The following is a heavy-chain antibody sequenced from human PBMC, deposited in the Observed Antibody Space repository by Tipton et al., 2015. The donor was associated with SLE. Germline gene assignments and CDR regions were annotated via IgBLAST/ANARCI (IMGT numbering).Heavy chain of an antibody. J-gene: IGHJ4*02. CDR2: IYYSGST. V-gene: IGHV4-59*08. D-gene: IGHD6-13*01. Sequence: LRLSCTVSGGSINSYYWSWIRQPPGKGLEWIGYIYYSGSTNYNPSLKSRVTISVDTSKNQFSLKLSSVTAADTAVYYCARGAAALEYWGQGTLVTVSS. CDR1: GGSINSYY. CDR3: ARGAAALEY.